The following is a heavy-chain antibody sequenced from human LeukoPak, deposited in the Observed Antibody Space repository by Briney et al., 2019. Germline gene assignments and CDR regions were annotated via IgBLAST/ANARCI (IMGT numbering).Heavy chain of an antibody. V-gene: IGHV4-59*12. CDR3: AGIARDGYNFVFDY. D-gene: IGHD5-24*01. CDR2: IFYSGST. J-gene: IGHJ4*02. CDR1: GGSISGYY. Sequence: SETLSLTCTVSGGSISGYYWSWIRQPPGKGLEWIGYIFYSGSTNYNPSPKSRVTISVNTSKNQFSLKLSSVTAADTAVYYCAGIARDGYNFVFDYWGEGTLGTVSS.